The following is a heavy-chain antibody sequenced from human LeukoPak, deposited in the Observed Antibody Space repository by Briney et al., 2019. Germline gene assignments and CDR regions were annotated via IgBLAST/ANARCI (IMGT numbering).Heavy chain of an antibody. CDR1: GGSISSTNW. V-gene: IGHV4-4*02. Sequence: SETLSLTCAVSGGSISSTNWWSWVRQPPGKGLEWIGEIYHSGSTNYNPSLKSRVTISADKSKNRFSLKLTYVTAADTAVYYCARDRVGVRAFDYWGQGTLVTVSS. CDR3: ARDRVGVRAFDY. J-gene: IGHJ4*02. D-gene: IGHD3-10*01. CDR2: IYHSGST.